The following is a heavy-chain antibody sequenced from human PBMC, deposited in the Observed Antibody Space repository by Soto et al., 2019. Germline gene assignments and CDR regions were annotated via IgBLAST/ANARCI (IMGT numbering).Heavy chain of an antibody. D-gene: IGHD6-13*01. Sequence: PSQTLSLTCAISGDSVSSNSAAWNWIRQSPSRGLEWLGRTYYRSKWYNDYAVSVKSRITINPDTSKNTLYLQMNSLRAEDTAVYYCAKGNYLAAAGTYFDYWGQGTLVTVSS. V-gene: IGHV6-1*01. CDR2: TYYRSKWYN. CDR1: GDSVSSNSAA. J-gene: IGHJ4*02. CDR3: AKGNYLAAAGTYFDY.